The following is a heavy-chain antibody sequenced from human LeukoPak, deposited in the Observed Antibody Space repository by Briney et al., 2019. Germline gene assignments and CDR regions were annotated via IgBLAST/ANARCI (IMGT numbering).Heavy chain of an antibody. J-gene: IGHJ3*02. CDR3: ARHSIIGGTEYAFDI. V-gene: IGHV4-61*05. CDR2: IYYSGST. CDR1: GGSISSSSYY. Sequence: SETLSLTCTVSGGSISSSSYYWGWIRQPPGKGLEWIGYIYYSGSTNYNPSLKSRVTTSVDTSKNQFSLKLSSVTAADTAVYYCARHSIIGGTEYAFDIWGQGTMVTVSS. D-gene: IGHD2-15*01.